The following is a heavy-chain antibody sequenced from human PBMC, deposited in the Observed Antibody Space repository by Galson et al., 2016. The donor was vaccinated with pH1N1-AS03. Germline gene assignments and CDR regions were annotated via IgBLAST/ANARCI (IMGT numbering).Heavy chain of an antibody. Sequence: SLRLSCAASELTFSIYHMSWVRQAPGKGLEWVSYINSRSDTIYYADSVKGRFTISRDNAKNSLYLQMSSLRDDDTAVYYCARDSGYGGTFDNWGQGALVTVSS. J-gene: IGHJ4*02. CDR3: ARDSGYGGTFDN. V-gene: IGHV3-48*02. CDR2: INSRSDTI. CDR1: ELTFSIYH. D-gene: IGHD5-12*01.